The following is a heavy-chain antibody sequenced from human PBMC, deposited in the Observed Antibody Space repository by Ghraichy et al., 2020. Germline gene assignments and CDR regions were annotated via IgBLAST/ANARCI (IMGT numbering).Heavy chain of an antibody. CDR1: GFTVSSNY. J-gene: IGHJ4*02. CDR3: ARLVPYYYDSSGYYYDY. V-gene: IGHV3-53*01. D-gene: IGHD3-22*01. CDR2: IYSGGST. Sequence: GGSLRLSCAASGFTVSSNYMSWVRQAPGKGLEWVSVIYSGGSTYYADSVKGRFTISRDNSKNTLYLQMNSLRAEDTAVYYCARLVPYYYDSSGYYYDYWGQGTLVTVSS.